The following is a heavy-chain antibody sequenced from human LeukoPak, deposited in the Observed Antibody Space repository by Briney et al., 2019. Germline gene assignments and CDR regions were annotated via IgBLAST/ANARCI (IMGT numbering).Heavy chain of an antibody. D-gene: IGHD2-2*01. J-gene: IGHJ5*02. CDR3: ARGEIHVVVPNWFDT. CDR2: INPNSDGA. Sequence: GASVKVSCKASGYTFTGYCMHWVRPAPGQGLEWMGWINPNSDGANYAHKIQGRVTMTRDTSITTAYIELTRVRSDDTAAYYCARGEIHVVVPNWFDTWGQGTLVTVSS. V-gene: IGHV1-2*02. CDR1: GYTFTGYC.